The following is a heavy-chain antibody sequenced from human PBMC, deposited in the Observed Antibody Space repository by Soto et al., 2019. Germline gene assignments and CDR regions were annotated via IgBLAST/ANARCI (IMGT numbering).Heavy chain of an antibody. CDR2: INHSGST. V-gene: IGHV4-34*01. D-gene: IGHD3-3*01. J-gene: IGHJ3*02. CDR1: GGSFSGYY. CDR3: ARAPRYDFWSGYYTGVGAFDI. Sequence: QVQLQQWGAGLLKPSETLSLTCAVYGGSFSGYYWSWIRQPPGKGLEWIGEINHSGSTNYNQSLKSRVTISVDTSKNQFSLKLSSVTAADTAVYYCARAPRYDFWSGYYTGVGAFDIWGQGTMVTVSS.